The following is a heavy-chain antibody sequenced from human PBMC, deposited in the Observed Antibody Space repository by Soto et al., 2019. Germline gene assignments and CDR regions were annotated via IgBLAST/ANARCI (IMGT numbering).Heavy chain of an antibody. Sequence: ASVKVSGKASGYTVTGYYMHWERQAPGQGLEWMGWINPNSGGTNYAQKCQGRVTMTRDTSISTAYMELSRLRSYDTAVYYCARDWVDTAIQGHYYYYYGMDVWGQGSTVTVSS. V-gene: IGHV1-2*02. CDR3: ARDWVDTAIQGHYYYYYGMDV. J-gene: IGHJ6*02. CDR1: GYTVTGYY. CDR2: INPNSGGT. D-gene: IGHD5-18*01.